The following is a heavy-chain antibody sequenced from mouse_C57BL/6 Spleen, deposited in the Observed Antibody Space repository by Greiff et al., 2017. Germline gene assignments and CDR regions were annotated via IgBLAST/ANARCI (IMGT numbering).Heavy chain of an antibody. CDR2: IDPNSGGT. J-gene: IGHJ4*01. Sequence: QVQLQQPGAELVKPGASVKLSCKASGYTFTSYWMHWVKQRPGRGLEWIGSIDPNSGGTKYNEKFKSKATLTVDKPSSTAYMQLSSLTSEDSAVYYCARPYGSSYDYAMDYWGQGTSVTVSS. D-gene: IGHD1-1*01. CDR3: ARPYGSSYDYAMDY. V-gene: IGHV1-72*01. CDR1: GYTFTSYW.